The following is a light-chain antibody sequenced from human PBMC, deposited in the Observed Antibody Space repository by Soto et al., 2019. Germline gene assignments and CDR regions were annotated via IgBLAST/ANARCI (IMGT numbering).Light chain of an antibody. V-gene: IGKV3-15*01. CDR2: GAS. CDR1: QSVSSN. CDR3: QQDNNWPQT. Sequence: EIVMPQSPATLSVSPGERSTLSCRASQSVSSNLAWYQQKPGQAPRLLIYGASTRATGIPARFSGSGSGTEFTLTISSLQSEDFAVYYCQQDNNWPQTFGQGTKVDIK. J-gene: IGKJ1*01.